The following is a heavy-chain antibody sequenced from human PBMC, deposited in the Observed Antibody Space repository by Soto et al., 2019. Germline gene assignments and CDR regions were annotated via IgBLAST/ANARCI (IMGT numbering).Heavy chain of an antibody. Sequence: PGGSLILSCAASGFTFSSYSMIWVRQAPGKGLEWVSAISRSSDNILYADSVKGRFTISRDNSKNTLYLQMNSLRAEDTAVYYCAHCSGGSCYSDGFDIWGQGTMVTVSS. CDR1: GFTFSSYS. V-gene: IGHV3-23*01. CDR2: ISRSSDNI. J-gene: IGHJ3*02. CDR3: AHCSGGSCYSDGFDI. D-gene: IGHD2-15*01.